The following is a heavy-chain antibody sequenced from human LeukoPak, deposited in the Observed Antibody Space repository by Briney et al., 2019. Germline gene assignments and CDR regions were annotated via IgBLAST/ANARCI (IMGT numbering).Heavy chain of an antibody. Sequence: GGSLRLSCAASGFTFSSFAMNWVRQAPGKGLEWVSTISGSGGSTYYADSVKGRFTISRDNSKNTLYLQVNSLRAEDTAKYYCAKDATSSWSAPFDYWGQGTLVTVSS. V-gene: IGHV3-23*01. CDR3: AKDATSSWSAPFDY. CDR2: ISGSGGST. D-gene: IGHD6-13*01. CDR1: GFTFSSFA. J-gene: IGHJ4*02.